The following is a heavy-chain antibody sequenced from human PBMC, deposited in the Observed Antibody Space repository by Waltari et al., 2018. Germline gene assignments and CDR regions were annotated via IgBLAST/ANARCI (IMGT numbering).Heavy chain of an antibody. D-gene: IGHD2-15*01. Sequence: QVQVVESGGGVVQPGGSLRLSCAASGFTFRSYGMHWVRQGPGNELEWGSFIAYDGRNEYYADSVKSRFTIARDNSKNTLHLQMNSLREDDTAVYHCAKDVASYCSGGSCYTLDSWGQGTPVTVSS. CDR2: IAYDGRNE. CDR1: GFTFRSYG. V-gene: IGHV3-30*02. J-gene: IGHJ4*02. CDR3: AKDVASYCSGGSCYTLDS.